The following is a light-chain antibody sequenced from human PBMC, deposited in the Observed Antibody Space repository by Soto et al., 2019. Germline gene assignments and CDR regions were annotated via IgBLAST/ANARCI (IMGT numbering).Light chain of an antibody. J-gene: IGLJ2*01. CDR3: CSYAGSYTFGV. Sequence: QSALTQPRSVSGSPGQSVTISCTGTSSNVGDYNYVSWYQQHPGKAPKLMIYDVSKRPSGVPDRFSGSKSGNTASLTISGLQAEDEADYYCCSYAGSYTFGVFGGGTKVTVL. V-gene: IGLV2-11*01. CDR2: DVS. CDR1: SSNVGDYNY.